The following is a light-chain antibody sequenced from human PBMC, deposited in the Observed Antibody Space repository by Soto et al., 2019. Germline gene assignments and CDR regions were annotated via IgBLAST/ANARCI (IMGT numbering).Light chain of an antibody. CDR3: SSYTTSSTRV. CDR2: EVS. CDR1: SSDVGGYNY. J-gene: IGLJ2*01. V-gene: IGLV2-14*01. Sequence: QSALTQPASVSGSPGQSITISCSGTSSDVGGYNYVSWYQQLPGKDPKLMIYEVSNRPSGVSNRFSGSKSGNTASLTISGLQAEDEADYYCSSYTTSSTRVFGGGTKLTVL.